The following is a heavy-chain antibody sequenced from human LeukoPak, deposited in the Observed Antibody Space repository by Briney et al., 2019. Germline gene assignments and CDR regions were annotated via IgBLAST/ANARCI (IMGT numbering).Heavy chain of an antibody. Sequence: GGSVRLSCVASGFDVNDNFMIWVRQAPGQGLEWISIIYASGGAYHAESVKGRFSAFRDTSKNTYFLQMNNLRAGDTAMYYCVRRHDYWGQGTLVTVSS. CDR2: IYASGGA. J-gene: IGHJ4*02. CDR1: GFDVNDNF. CDR3: VRRHDY. V-gene: IGHV3-53*01.